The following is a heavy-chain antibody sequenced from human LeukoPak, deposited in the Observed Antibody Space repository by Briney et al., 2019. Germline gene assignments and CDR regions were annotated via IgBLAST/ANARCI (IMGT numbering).Heavy chain of an antibody. CDR2: IYYSGST. CDR3: AREERNSWDRYFQH. V-gene: IGHV4-61*01. J-gene: IGHJ1*01. CDR1: GGSVSSGSYY. Sequence: SETLSLTCTVSGGSVSSGSYYWSWIRQPPGKGLEWIGNIYYSGSTNYNPSLKSRVTISVDTSKNQFSLKLSSVTTADTAVYYCAREERNSWDRYFQHWGQGTLVTVSS. D-gene: IGHD6-13*01.